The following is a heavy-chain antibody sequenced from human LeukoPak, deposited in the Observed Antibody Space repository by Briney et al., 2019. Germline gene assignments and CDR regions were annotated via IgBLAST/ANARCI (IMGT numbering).Heavy chain of an antibody. CDR2: INHNGNVN. Sequence: GGSLRLSCAASGLTFRSFWLNWARRAPGRGLEWVASINHNGNVNYYVDSVKGRFTISRDNAKNSLYLQMSNLRAEDTAVYFCARGGGLDVWGQGATVTVSS. J-gene: IGHJ6*02. V-gene: IGHV3-7*03. CDR3: ARGGGLDV. CDR1: GLTFRSFW. D-gene: IGHD3-16*01.